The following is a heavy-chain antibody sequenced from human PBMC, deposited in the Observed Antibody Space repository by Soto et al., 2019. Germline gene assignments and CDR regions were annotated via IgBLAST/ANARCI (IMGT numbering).Heavy chain of an antibody. CDR3: ARAGYCSGGSCLIPLDY. CDR1: GYTFTGYY. D-gene: IGHD2-15*01. Sequence: ASVKVSCKASGYTFTGYYMHWVRQAPGQGLEWMGWINPNSGGTNYAQKFQGWVTMTRDTSISTAYMELSRLRSDDTAVYYCARAGYCSGGSCLIPLDYWGQGALVTVSS. J-gene: IGHJ4*02. CDR2: INPNSGGT. V-gene: IGHV1-2*04.